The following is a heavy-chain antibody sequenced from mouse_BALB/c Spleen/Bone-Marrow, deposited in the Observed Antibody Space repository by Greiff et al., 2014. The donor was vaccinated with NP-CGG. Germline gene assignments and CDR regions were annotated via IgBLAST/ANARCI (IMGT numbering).Heavy chain of an antibody. CDR2: INPYNDGT. CDR3: ARSEHFGSSYDY. J-gene: IGHJ2*01. V-gene: IGHV1-14*01. Sequence: QLQESGPELVKPGASVKVSCKASGYTFTSYVMHWMKQKPGQGLEWIGYINPYNDGTKYNETFKGKATLTSDKSSSTAYMDLSSLTSEDSAVYFCARSEHFGSSYDYWGQGTTLTVSS. D-gene: IGHD1-1*01. CDR1: GYTFTSYV.